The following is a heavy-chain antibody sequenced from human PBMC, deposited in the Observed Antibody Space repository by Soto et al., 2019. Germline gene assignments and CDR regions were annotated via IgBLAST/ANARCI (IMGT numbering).Heavy chain of an antibody. CDR3: ARAYCSSTSCYTGGSVNYYYYGMDV. Sequence: QVQLQESGPGLVKPSQTLSLTCTVSGGSISSGGYYWSWIRQHPGKGLECIGNTYYSGSTYYNPSLKSRVTISVDTSKNQFSLKLSSVTAADTAVYYCARAYCSSTSCYTGGSVNYYYYGMDVWGQGTTVTVSS. CDR2: TYYSGST. D-gene: IGHD2-2*02. J-gene: IGHJ6*02. V-gene: IGHV4-31*03. CDR1: GGSISSGGYY.